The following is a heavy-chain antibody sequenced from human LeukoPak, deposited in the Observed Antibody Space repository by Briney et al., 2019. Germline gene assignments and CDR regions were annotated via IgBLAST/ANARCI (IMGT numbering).Heavy chain of an antibody. D-gene: IGHD4-23*01. CDR2: ISSSGNTI. J-gene: IGHJ4*02. Sequence: LSGGSLRLSCAASGVTFSNYEMNRVRQVPAKGLEWLSSISSSGNTIYYADSVKGRFTISRDNSKNKLYMQMNRLSVEDTAVYYCAEDNGATVLTPGDYWGQGSLVTV. CDR1: GVTFSNYE. CDR3: AEDNGATVLTPGDY. V-gene: IGHV3-48*03.